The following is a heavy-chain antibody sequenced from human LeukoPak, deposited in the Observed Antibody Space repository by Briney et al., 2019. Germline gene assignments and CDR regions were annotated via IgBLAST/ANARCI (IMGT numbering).Heavy chain of an antibody. CDR3: ARVLRYYDILSKPFDY. CDR1: GDTFNSYA. CDR2: INPSGGST. D-gene: IGHD3-9*01. V-gene: IGHV1-46*02. Sequence: ASVKVSCKAPGDTFNSYAISWVRQAPGQGLEWMGIINPSGGSTSYAQKFQGRVTLTRDTSINTAYMELSRLRSDDTAVYYCARVLRYYDILSKPFDYWGQGTLVTVSS. J-gene: IGHJ4*02.